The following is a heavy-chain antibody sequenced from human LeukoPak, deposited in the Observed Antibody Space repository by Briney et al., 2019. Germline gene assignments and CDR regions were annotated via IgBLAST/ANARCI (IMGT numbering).Heavy chain of an antibody. CDR3: AVPTFRGDYELLDY. Sequence: ASVKVSCKASGYTFTSYDINWVRQATGQGLEWMGWMNPNSGNTGYAQKFQGRVTMTRDTSISTAYMELSSLRSEDTAVYYCAVPTFRGDYELLDYWGQGTLVTVSS. CDR1: GYTFTSYD. V-gene: IGHV1-8*01. CDR2: MNPNSGNT. D-gene: IGHD4-17*01. J-gene: IGHJ4*02.